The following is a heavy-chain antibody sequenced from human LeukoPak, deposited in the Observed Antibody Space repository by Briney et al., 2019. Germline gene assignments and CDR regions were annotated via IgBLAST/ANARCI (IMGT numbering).Heavy chain of an antibody. CDR2: IYYTGST. Sequence: PSETLSLTCTVSGGSISGYYWSWIRQPPGKGLEWIAYIYYTGSTNYNPSLKSRVTISLDTSKNQFSLKLTSVTAADTAVYYCARDQTGDLDFDYWGQGTLVTVSS. D-gene: IGHD7-27*01. CDR3: ARDQTGDLDFDY. V-gene: IGHV4-59*12. CDR1: GGSISGYY. J-gene: IGHJ4*02.